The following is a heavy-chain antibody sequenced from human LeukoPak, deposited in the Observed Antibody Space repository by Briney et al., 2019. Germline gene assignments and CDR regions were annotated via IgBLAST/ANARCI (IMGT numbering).Heavy chain of an antibody. CDR1: GGSSSGYY. CDR2: INHSGST. J-gene: IGHJ6*02. Sequence: PSETLSLTCAVYGGSSSGYYWSWIRQPPGKGLEWIGEINHSGSTNYNPSLKSRVTISVDTSKNQFSLKLSSVTAADTAVYYCARGILYYDILTGYLTPYYYYGMDVWGQGTTVTVSS. V-gene: IGHV4-34*01. CDR3: ARGILYYDILTGYLTPYYYYGMDV. D-gene: IGHD3-9*01.